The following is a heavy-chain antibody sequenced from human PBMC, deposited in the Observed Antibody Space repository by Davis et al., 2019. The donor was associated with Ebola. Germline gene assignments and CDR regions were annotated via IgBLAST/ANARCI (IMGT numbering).Heavy chain of an antibody. CDR2: IINGGST. CDR1: GFPFSSYA. Sequence: GESLKISCAASGFPFSSYAMSWVRQAPGKGLEWVAGIINGGSTYYADSVKGRFTISRDNSKNTLSLQMNSLRAEDTAVYYCAKGRLYGSGIIDYWGQGILVTVSS. CDR3: AKGRLYGSGIIDY. D-gene: IGHD3-10*01. V-gene: IGHV3-23*01. J-gene: IGHJ4*02.